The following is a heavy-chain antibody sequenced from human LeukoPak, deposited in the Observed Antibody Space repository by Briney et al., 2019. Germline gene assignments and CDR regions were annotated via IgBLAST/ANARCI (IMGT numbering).Heavy chain of an antibody. CDR2: INHSGST. D-gene: IGHD6-13*01. CDR3: ARRPIAAANWYFDL. CDR1: GGSISSGDYY. Sequence: SETLSLTCTVSGGSISSGDYYWSWIRQPPGKGLEWIGEINHSGSTNYNPSHKSRVTISVDTSKNQFSLKLSSVTAADTAVYYCARRPIAAANWYFDLWGRGTLVTVSS. V-gene: IGHV4-39*07. J-gene: IGHJ2*01.